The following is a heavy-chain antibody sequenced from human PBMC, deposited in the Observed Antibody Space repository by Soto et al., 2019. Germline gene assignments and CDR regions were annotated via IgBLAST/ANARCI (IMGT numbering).Heavy chain of an antibody. J-gene: IGHJ6*02. D-gene: IGHD3-22*01. CDR1: GFTFSDYY. Sequence: PGGSLRLSCAASGFTFSDYYMSWIRQAPGKGLEWVSYISSSGSTIYYADSVKGRFTISRDNAKNSLYLQMNSLRAEDTAVYYCGRKATDKYFHDSSCFYGMDVWGQGNTVTISS. CDR2: ISSSGSTI. CDR3: GRKATDKYFHDSSCFYGMDV. V-gene: IGHV3-11*01.